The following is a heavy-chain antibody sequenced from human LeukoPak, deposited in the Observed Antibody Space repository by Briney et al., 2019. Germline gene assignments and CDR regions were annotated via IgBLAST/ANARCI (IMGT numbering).Heavy chain of an antibody. CDR1: GFTFSSYS. CDR2: ISSSSSYI. CDR3: ARESAVAGTMV. D-gene: IGHD6-19*01. V-gene: IGHV3-21*01. J-gene: IGHJ4*02. Sequence: GGSLRLSCAASGFTFSSYSMNWVRQAPGKGLEWVSSISSSSSYIYYADSVKGRFTISRDNAKNSLYLQMNSLRAEDTAVYYCARESAVAGTMVWGQGTLVTVSS.